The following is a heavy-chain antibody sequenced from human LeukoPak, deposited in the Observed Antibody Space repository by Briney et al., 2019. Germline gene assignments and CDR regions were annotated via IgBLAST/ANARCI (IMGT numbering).Heavy chain of an antibody. D-gene: IGHD4-17*01. J-gene: IGHJ4*02. CDR1: GGSISSSSYY. V-gene: IGHV4-39*07. Sequence: SETLSLTCTVSGGSISSSSYYWGWIRQPPGKGLEWIGSIYYSGSTYYNPSLKSRVTISVDTSKNQFSLKLSSVTAADTAVYYCAREHDYGDSDAGIWGQGTLVTVSS. CDR3: AREHDYGDSDAGI. CDR2: IYYSGST.